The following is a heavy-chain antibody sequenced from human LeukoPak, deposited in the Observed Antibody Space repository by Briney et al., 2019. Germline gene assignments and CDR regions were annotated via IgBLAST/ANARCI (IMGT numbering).Heavy chain of an antibody. CDR1: GGSFSGYY. D-gene: IGHD2-8*01. Sequence: SETLSLTCAVYGGSFSGYYWSWIRQPPGKGLEWIGEINHSGSTNYNPSLKSRVTISVDTSKNQFSLKLSSVTAADTAVYYCARRPRMKAFDIWGQGTMVTVPS. V-gene: IGHV4-34*01. J-gene: IGHJ3*02. CDR3: ARRPRMKAFDI. CDR2: INHSGST.